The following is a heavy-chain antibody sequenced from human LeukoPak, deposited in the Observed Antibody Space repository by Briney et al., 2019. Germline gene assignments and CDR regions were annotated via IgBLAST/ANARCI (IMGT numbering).Heavy chain of an antibody. CDR1: GFTFSSYS. J-gene: IGHJ1*01. CDR2: ISSSSSTI. D-gene: IGHD1-14*01. CDR3: ARDWGRGARPDQYFQH. V-gene: IGHV3-48*04. Sequence: PGGSLRLSCAASGFTFSSYSMNWVRQAPGKGLEWVSYISSSSSTIYYADSVKGRFTISRDNAKNSLYLQMNSLRAEDTAVYYCARDWGRGARPDQYFQHWGQGTLVTVSS.